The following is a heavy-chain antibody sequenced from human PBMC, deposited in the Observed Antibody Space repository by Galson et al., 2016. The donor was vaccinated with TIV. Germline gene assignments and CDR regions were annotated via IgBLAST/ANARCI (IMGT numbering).Heavy chain of an antibody. CDR2: IYNSGST. J-gene: IGHJ4*02. Sequence: TLSLTCTVSGASVSSGGYFWSWIRQHPGKGLEWIGNIYNSGSTYYKPSLKSRVTISVDTSKNQFSLSLTSVTAADTAIYYCARGSSTWFFDYWGQGTLVTVSS. D-gene: IGHD6-13*01. CDR3: ARGSSTWFFDY. CDR1: GASVSSGGYF. V-gene: IGHV4-31*03.